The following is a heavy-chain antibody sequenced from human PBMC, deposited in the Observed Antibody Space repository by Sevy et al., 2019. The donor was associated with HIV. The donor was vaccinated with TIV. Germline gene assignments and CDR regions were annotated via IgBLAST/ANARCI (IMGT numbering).Heavy chain of an antibody. CDR3: AREPPYYDILAGYSYGMDV. D-gene: IGHD3-9*01. Sequence: SETLSLTCTVSGGSISNYYWSWIRQPPGKGLEWIGYNYHTGITKNNPSLKSRVTLSVDTSKNQFSLKLSSVTAADTAVYYCAREPPYYDILAGYSYGMDVWGQGTTVTVSS. J-gene: IGHJ6*02. CDR2: NYHTGIT. V-gene: IGHV4-59*01. CDR1: GGSISNYY.